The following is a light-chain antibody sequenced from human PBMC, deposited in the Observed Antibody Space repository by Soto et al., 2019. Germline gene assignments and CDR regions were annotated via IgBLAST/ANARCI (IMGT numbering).Light chain of an antibody. CDR1: QSVSRY. Sequence: EIVLTQSPATLSLSPGERATLSCRASQSVSRYLAWYQQKPGQAPRLLIHDASNRATGIPARFSGSGSGTEFTLTISRLEPEDFVVYYCQQYGSSPPLTFGGGTKVDIK. CDR3: QQYGSSPPLT. CDR2: DAS. V-gene: IGKV3-20*01. J-gene: IGKJ4*01.